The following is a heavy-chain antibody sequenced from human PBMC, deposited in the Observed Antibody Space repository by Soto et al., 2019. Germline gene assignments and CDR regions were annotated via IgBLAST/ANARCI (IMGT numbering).Heavy chain of an antibody. CDR1: GGSISSSSYY. D-gene: IGHD3-3*01. V-gene: IGHV4-39*01. CDR3: ARGRSPIFGVVIMRWFDP. Sequence: SETLSLTCTVSGGSISSSSYYWGWIRQPPGKGLEWIGSIYYSGSTYYNPSLKSRVTISVDTSKNQFSLKLSSVTAADTAVYYCARGRSPIFGVVIMRWFDPWGQGTLVTVSS. J-gene: IGHJ5*02. CDR2: IYYSGST.